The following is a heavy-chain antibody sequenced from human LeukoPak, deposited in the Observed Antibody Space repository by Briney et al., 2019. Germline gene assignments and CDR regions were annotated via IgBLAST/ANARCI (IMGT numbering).Heavy chain of an antibody. D-gene: IGHD3-9*01. Sequence: PGGSPRLSCSASGFTFSSYTIHWVRQAPGKGLEFVSAITNNGGNTYYADSVKGRFTISRDNSKNTVYLQMSSLRAEDTAVYYCAIVRGYFDSSGSDYWGQGTLVTVSS. J-gene: IGHJ4*02. V-gene: IGHV3-64D*06. CDR1: GFTFSSYT. CDR2: ITNNGGNT. CDR3: AIVRGYFDSSGSDY.